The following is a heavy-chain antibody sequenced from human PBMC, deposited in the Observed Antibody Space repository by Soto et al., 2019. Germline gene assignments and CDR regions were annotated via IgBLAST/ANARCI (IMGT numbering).Heavy chain of an antibody. J-gene: IGHJ4*02. CDR3: TRARRLITPHY. CDR2: IRSKAYGGTT. Sequence: PGGSLRLSCTASGFTFGDYAMSWFRQAPGKGLEWVGFIRSKAYGGTTEYAASVKGRFTISRDDSKSIAYLQMNSLKTEDTAVYYCTRARRLITPHYWGQGTLVTVSS. CDR1: GFTFGDYA. D-gene: IGHD2-15*01. V-gene: IGHV3-49*03.